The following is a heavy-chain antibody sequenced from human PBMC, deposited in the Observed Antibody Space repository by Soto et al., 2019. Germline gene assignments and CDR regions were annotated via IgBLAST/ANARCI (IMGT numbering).Heavy chain of an antibody. Sequence: ASETLSLTCTVSGGSISSGGYYWSWIRQHPGEGLEWIGYIYYSGSTYYNPSLKSRVTIPVDTSKNQFSLKLSSVTAADTAVYYCASRNCSRTSRYLDIWGQGKMVTVS. D-gene: IGHD2-2*01. J-gene: IGHJ3*02. CDR2: IYYSGST. CDR1: GGSISSGGYY. CDR3: ASRNCSRTSRYLDI. V-gene: IGHV4-31*03.